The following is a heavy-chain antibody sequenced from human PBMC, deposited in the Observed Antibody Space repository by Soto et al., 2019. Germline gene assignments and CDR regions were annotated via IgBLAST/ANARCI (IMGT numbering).Heavy chain of an antibody. J-gene: IGHJ4*02. CDR2: IYYSGST. V-gene: IGHV4-59*11. CDR3: ARGSGDYFDY. Sequence: SETLSLTCTVSGGSISSHYWSWIRQPPGKGLEWIGYIYYSGSTNYNPSLKSRVTISVDTSKNQFSLKLSSVTAADTAVYYCARGSGDYFDYWGQGTLVTVSS. CDR1: GGSISSHY.